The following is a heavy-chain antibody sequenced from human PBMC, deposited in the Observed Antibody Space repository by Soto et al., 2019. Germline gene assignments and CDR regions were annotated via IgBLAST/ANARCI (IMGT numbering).Heavy chain of an antibody. J-gene: IGHJ6*03. Sequence: SETLSLTCTVSGGSIRSYYWSWIRPPPGKGLEWIWYIYHSGSTNYNPPLKSRVTISVDTSKNQFSLKLSSVTAADTAVYYCARRYGSGSHTGHYYYYYMDVWGKGTTVTVSS. V-gene: IGHV4-59*08. CDR2: IYHSGST. D-gene: IGHD3-10*01. CDR3: ARRYGSGSHTGHYYYYYMDV. CDR1: GGSIRSYY.